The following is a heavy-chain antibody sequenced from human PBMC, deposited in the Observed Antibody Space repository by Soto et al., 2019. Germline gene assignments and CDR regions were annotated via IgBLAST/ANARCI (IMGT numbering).Heavy chain of an antibody. CDR1: VGTFSSYA. CDR3: ARGGSSSSKAVYFDY. CDR2: IIPIFGTA. J-gene: IGHJ4*02. D-gene: IGHD6-6*01. V-gene: IGHV1-69*13. Sequence: SVNGYCKTAVGTFSSYAISLVRQAPGQGLEWMGGIIPIFGTANYAQKFQGRVTITADESTSTAYMELSSLISEDTAVYYCARGGSSSSKAVYFDYWGQGTLVTVSS.